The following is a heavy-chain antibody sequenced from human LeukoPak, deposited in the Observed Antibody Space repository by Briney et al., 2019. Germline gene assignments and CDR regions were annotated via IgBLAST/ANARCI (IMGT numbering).Heavy chain of an antibody. Sequence: ASVKVSCKASGYTFSSYDINWVGQASGQGLEWMGWIRPSSGDTGYAQKFQGSVTMTRNTSISAVYMELSSLRSEDTAVYYCARARAGRGSGIRPPARIYGMDVWGQGTTVTVSS. V-gene: IGHV1-8*01. CDR1: GYTFSSYD. J-gene: IGHJ6*02. D-gene: IGHD3-10*01. CDR2: IRPSSGDT. CDR3: ARARAGRGSGIRPPARIYGMDV.